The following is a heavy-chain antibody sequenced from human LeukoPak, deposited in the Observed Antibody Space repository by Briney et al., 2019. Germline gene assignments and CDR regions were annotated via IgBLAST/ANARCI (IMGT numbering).Heavy chain of an antibody. J-gene: IGHJ3*02. V-gene: IGHV1-2*02. D-gene: IGHD4-17*01. CDR3: AREGDVHHYTVTTSNDAFDI. CDR1: GYTFTGYY. Sequence: ASVKVSCKTSGYTFTGYYMHWVRQAPGQGLEWMGWINPNSGGTNYAQKFQGRVTMTRDTSISTAYMELSSLRSEDTAVYYCAREGDVHHYTVTTSNDAFDIWGQGTMVTVSS. CDR2: INPNSGGT.